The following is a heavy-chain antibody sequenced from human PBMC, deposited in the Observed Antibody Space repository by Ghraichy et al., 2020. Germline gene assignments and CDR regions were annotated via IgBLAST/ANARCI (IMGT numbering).Heavy chain of an antibody. CDR2: SSFNNNVI. V-gene: IGHV3-48*01. J-gene: IGHJ3*02. CDR3: ARDTVGARPRDAFDI. Sequence: GGSLRLSCAASGFTFSSYSMNWVRQAPGKGLEWIAYSSFNNNVIYYADSVKGRFTISRDNSKNSLYLQMDSLRGEDTGVYYCARDTVGARPRDAFDIWGQETLVTVSS. D-gene: IGHD1-26*01. CDR1: GFTFSSYS.